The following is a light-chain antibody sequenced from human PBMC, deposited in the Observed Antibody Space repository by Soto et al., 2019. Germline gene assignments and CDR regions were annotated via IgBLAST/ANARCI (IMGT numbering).Light chain of an antibody. CDR2: GAS. J-gene: IGKJ1*01. CDR1: QSVSSSY. CDR3: QQDGSSPEWT. Sequence: EIVLTQSPGTLSLSPGERATLSCRASQSVSSSYLAWYQQKPGQAPRLLIYGASSRATGIPERFSGSGSGTDFTLTISRLEPEDFALYYCQQDGSSPEWTFGQGTKVEIK. V-gene: IGKV3-20*01.